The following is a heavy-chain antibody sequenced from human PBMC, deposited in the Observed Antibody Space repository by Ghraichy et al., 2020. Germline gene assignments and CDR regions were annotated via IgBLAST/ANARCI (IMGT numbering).Heavy chain of an antibody. CDR1: GFTVSDYW. V-gene: IGHV3-7*03. CDR3: ARRFCGGDCYSLDY. J-gene: IGHJ4*02. Sequence: GGSLRLSCAASGFTVSDYWMNWVRQTPGKGLEWVATLDEDGTRKFYVDSVRGRFTISRDSAKNSLYLQMNSLGAEDTAVYYCARRFCGGDCYSLDYWGQGTLVTVSS. CDR2: LDEDGTRK. D-gene: IGHD2-21*02.